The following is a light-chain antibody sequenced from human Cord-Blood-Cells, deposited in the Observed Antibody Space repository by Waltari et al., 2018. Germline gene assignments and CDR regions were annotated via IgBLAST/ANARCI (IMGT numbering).Light chain of an antibody. Sequence: QSALTQPRSVSGSPGPSVPISCTGTSSDVGGYNYVSWYQQHPGKAPKLMIYDVSKRPSGVPDRFSGSKSGNTASLTISGLQAEDEADDYCCSYAGSYTFVFGTGTKVTVL. CDR1: SSDVGGYNY. CDR2: DVS. CDR3: CSYAGSYTFV. J-gene: IGLJ1*01. V-gene: IGLV2-11*01.